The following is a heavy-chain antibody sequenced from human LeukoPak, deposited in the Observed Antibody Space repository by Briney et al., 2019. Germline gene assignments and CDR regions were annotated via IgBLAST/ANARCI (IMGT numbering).Heavy chain of an antibody. V-gene: IGHV4-30-2*01. CDR2: IYHSGST. J-gene: IGHJ6*02. CDR1: GDSISSDY. CDR3: ARAGYCSGGSCYSYYYYGMDV. D-gene: IGHD2-15*01. Sequence: SETLSLTCTVSGDSISSDYWSWIRQPPGKGLEWIGYIYHSGSTYYNPSLKSRVTISVDRSKNQFSLKLSSVTAADTAVYYCARAGYCSGGSCYSYYYYGMDVWGQGTTVTVSS.